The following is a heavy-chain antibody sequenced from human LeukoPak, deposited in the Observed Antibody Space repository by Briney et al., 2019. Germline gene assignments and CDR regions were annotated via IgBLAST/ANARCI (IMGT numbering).Heavy chain of an antibody. CDR2: IIPFFGTA. V-gene: IGHV1-69*05. J-gene: IGHJ4*02. CDR3: ARYYYDNYFDY. CDR1: GGTFSSYA. Sequence: SVKVSCKASGGTFSSYAISWVRQAPGQGLEWVGGIIPFFGTAKYAQKCQRRVAITTDESTSTAYMELSSLRSEDTAVYYCARYYYDNYFDYCGQGTLVTVSS. D-gene: IGHD3-22*01.